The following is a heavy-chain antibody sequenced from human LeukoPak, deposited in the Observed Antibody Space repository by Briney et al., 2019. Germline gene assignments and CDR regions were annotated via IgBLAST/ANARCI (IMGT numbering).Heavy chain of an antibody. J-gene: IGHJ4*02. CDR2: IYGDGST. CDR1: GFTVSSNY. D-gene: IGHD6-19*01. V-gene: IGHV3-53*01. Sequence: GGSLRLSCAASGFTVSSNYMSWVRQAPGRGLEWVSVIYGDGSTYYADSVKGRFTISRDNAKNSLYLQMNSLRAEDTAVYYCARKAIAVAPVSYWGQGTLVTVSS. CDR3: ARKAIAVAPVSY.